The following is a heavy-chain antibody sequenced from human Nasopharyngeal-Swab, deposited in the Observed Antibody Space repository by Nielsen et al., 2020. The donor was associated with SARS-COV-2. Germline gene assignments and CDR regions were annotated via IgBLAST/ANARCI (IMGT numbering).Heavy chain of an antibody. CDR1: GGSISSSSYY. J-gene: IGHJ6*02. Sequence: SETLSLTCTVSGGSISSSSYYWGWIRQPPGKGLEWIGSIYYSGSTYYNPSLKSRVTISVDTSKNQFSLKLSSVTAADTAVYYCARNYDFWSGPPYYYGMDVWGQGTTVTVSS. D-gene: IGHD3-3*01. CDR3: ARNYDFWSGPPYYYGMDV. V-gene: IGHV4-39*01. CDR2: IYYSGST.